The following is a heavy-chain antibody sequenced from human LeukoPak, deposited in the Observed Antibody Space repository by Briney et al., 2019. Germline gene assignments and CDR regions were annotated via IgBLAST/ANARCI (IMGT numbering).Heavy chain of an antibody. CDR3: AIAVAGYFDY. CDR2: ISGSGGST. Sequence: GGSLRLSCAASGFTVSSNYMSWVRQAPGKGLEWVSAISGSGGSTYYADSVKGRFTISRDNSKNTLYLQMNSLRAEDTAVYYCAIAVAGYFDYWGQGTLVTVSS. J-gene: IGHJ4*02. D-gene: IGHD6-19*01. V-gene: IGHV3-23*01. CDR1: GFTVSSNY.